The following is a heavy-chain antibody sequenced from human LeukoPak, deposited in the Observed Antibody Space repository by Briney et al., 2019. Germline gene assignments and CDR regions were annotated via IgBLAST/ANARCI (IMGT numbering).Heavy chain of an antibody. D-gene: IGHD6-6*01. CDR1: GYTFSGYD. CDR2: INPSGGST. CDR3: ARDGLNSNQDYSSSSAFDI. Sequence: ASVKVSCKASGYTFSGYDINWVRQAPGQGLEWMGIINPSGGSTSYAQKFQGRVTMTRDTSTSTVYMELSSLRSEDTAVYYCARDGLNSNQDYSSSSAFDIWGQGTMVTVSS. V-gene: IGHV1-46*01. J-gene: IGHJ3*02.